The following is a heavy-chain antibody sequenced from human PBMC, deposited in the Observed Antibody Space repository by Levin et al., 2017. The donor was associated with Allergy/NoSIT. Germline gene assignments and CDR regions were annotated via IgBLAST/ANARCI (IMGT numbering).Heavy chain of an antibody. J-gene: IGHJ4*02. V-gene: IGHV3-23*01. CDR3: AKDNSDWFRYYFDY. CDR2: ISGSGGST. D-gene: IGHD3-9*01. Sequence: GGSLRLSCAASGFTFSSYAMTWVRQAPGKGLEWVSVISGSGGSTYYADSVKGRFTISRDNSKNTLYLQMNSPRAEDTAVYYCAKDNSDWFRYYFDYWGQGTLVTVSS. CDR1: GFTFSSYA.